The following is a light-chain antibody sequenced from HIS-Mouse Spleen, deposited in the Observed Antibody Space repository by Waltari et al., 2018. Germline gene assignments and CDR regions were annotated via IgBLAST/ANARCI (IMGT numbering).Light chain of an antibody. CDR1: SSDVGGYNY. Sequence: QSALTQPASVSGSPGQPITISCTGTSSDVGGYNYVSWYQQHPGKAPNLMIYDVSNRPSGVSTRFSGSKSGNTASLTISGLQAEDEADYYCSSYTSSSFNVVFGGGTKLTVL. CDR2: DVS. J-gene: IGLJ2*01. CDR3: SSYTSSSFNVV. V-gene: IGLV2-14*03.